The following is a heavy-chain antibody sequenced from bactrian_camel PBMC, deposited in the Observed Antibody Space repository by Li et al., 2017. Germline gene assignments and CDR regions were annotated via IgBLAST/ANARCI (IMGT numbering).Heavy chain of an antibody. CDR1: GYAVRKTC. V-gene: IGHV3-3*01. CDR2: IYRNDGTT. Sequence: HVQLVESGGGSVQAGGSLNLSCSVSGYAVRKTCMGWFRQFPGKEREGVAAIYRNDGTTYYTDAVQGRFSISLDSTKNTVHLQMHNLKPEDSATYYCAADRPHERRNSHHFEAFTEWGQGTQVTVS. CDR3: AADRPHERRNSHHFEAFTE. D-gene: IGHD2*01. J-gene: IGHJ4*01.